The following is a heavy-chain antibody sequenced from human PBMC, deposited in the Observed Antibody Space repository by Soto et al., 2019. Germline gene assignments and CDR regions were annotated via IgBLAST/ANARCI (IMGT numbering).Heavy chain of an antibody. CDR3: AKGATGTWLDYYVDY. J-gene: IGHJ4*02. V-gene: IGHV3-23*01. CDR1: GLTIAPYA. Sequence: EVQVLESGGGLVQPGGSLRLSCEVSGLTIAPYAMSWVRQAPGKGLEWVSAISGSGGTTYYADSVKGRFTISRDNSKNTLLLQMNSLRVEDTAVYYCAKGATGTWLDYYVDYWGQGTLVTVSS. D-gene: IGHD1-1*01. CDR2: ISGSGGTT.